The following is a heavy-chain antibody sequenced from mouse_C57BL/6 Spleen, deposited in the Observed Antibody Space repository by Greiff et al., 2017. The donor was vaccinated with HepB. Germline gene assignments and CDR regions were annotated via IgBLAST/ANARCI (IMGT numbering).Heavy chain of an antibody. CDR1: GFTFSSYA. CDR2: ISDGGSYT. V-gene: IGHV5-4*03. J-gene: IGHJ2*01. Sequence: EVKLEQSGGGLVKPGGSLKLSCAASGFTFSSYAMSWVRQTPEKRLEWVATISDGGSYTYYPDNVKGRFTISSDNTKNNLYLQMSHLKSEDTAMYYWARGGFDYWGQGTTLTVSS. CDR3: ARGGFDY.